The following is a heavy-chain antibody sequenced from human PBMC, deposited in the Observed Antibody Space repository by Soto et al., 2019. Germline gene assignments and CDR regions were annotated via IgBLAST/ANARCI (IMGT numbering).Heavy chain of an antibody. CDR2: ISYDGSNK. Sequence: GGSLRLSCAASGFTFSSYAMHWVRQAPGKGLEWVAVISYDGSNKYYPDSVKGRFTISRDNSKNTLYLQMNSLRAEDTTVYYSARDSIVYSSSLGDYWGQGTLVTVSS. J-gene: IGHJ4*02. CDR3: ARDSIVYSSSLGDY. V-gene: IGHV3-30*04. D-gene: IGHD6-13*01. CDR1: GFTFSSYA.